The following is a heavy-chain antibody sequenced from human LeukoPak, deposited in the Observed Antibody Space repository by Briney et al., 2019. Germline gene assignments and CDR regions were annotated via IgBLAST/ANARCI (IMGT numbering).Heavy chain of an antibody. J-gene: IGHJ5*02. D-gene: IGHD6-19*01. V-gene: IGHV2-5*02. CDR3: AHSGRWLVRNWFDP. CDR1: GFSLSTSGVG. Sequence: SGPTLVNPTQTLTLTCTFSGFSLSTSGVGVGWIRQPPGEAREWLALIYWDDDKRYSPSLKSRLTITKDTSKNQVVLTMTNMDPVDTATYYCAHSGRWLVRNWFDPWGQGTLVTVSS. CDR2: IYWDDDK.